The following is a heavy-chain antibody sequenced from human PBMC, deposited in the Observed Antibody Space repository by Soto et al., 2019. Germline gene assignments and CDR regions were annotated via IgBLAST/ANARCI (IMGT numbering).Heavy chain of an antibody. Sequence: QVQLVQSGAEVKKPGASGKVSCKASGYTFTSYGISGVRQAPGQGLEWMGWISAYNGNTNYAQKLQGRVTMTPDTSTSTAYMELRSLRSDDTAVYYCARWGVVRLEGEYYFDYWGQGTLVTVSS. D-gene: IGHD3-10*01. J-gene: IGHJ4*02. CDR3: ARWGVVRLEGEYYFDY. CDR1: GYTFTSYG. CDR2: ISAYNGNT. V-gene: IGHV1-18*01.